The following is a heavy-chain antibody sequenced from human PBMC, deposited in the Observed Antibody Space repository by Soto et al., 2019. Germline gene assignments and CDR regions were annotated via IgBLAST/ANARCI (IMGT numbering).Heavy chain of an antibody. CDR1: GFTFSSYG. Sequence: QVQLVESGGGVVQPGRSLRLSCAASGFTFSSYGMHWVRQAPGKGLEWVAVISYDGSNKYYADSVKGRFTISRDNSKNPLYLQMNSLRAEDTAVYYCAKDAATVTILPDYWGQGTLVTVSS. CDR2: ISYDGSNK. V-gene: IGHV3-30*18. CDR3: AKDAATVTILPDY. J-gene: IGHJ4*02. D-gene: IGHD4-17*01.